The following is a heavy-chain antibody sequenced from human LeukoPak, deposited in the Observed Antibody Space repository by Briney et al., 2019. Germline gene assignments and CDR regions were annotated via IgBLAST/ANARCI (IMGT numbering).Heavy chain of an antibody. Sequence: GGSLRLSCAASGFTFSSYWMHWVRQAPGKGLVWVSRINNLGTSTNYADSGRGRFTISRDDAKNTLYLQMNSLRAEDTAVYYCARGGGAYYFDYWGRGTLVTVSS. CDR3: ARGGGAYYFDY. J-gene: IGHJ4*02. CDR1: GFTFSSYW. CDR2: INNLGTST. V-gene: IGHV3-74*01. D-gene: IGHD3-10*01.